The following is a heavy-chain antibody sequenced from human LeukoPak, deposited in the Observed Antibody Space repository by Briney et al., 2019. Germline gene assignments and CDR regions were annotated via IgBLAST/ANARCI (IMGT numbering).Heavy chain of an antibody. D-gene: IGHD6-13*01. CDR1: GYTFTTYA. J-gene: IGHJ5*02. Sequence: AASVKVSCKASGYTFTTYAMNWVRQAPGQGLEWMGLINTNTGNPTYAQGFTGRFVFSLDTSVSTAYLQISSLKAEDTAVYYCARTGVSIAAAGKFDPWGQGTLVTVSS. CDR3: ARTGVSIAAAGKFDP. CDR2: INTNTGNP. V-gene: IGHV7-4-1*02.